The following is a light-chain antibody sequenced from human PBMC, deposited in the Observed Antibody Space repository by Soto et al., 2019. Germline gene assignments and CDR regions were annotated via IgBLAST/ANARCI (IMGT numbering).Light chain of an antibody. J-gene: IGKJ1*01. Sequence: IQMTQSPSSLSASVGDRVTITFRASQSISSYLNWYQQKPGKAPKVLIYAASSLQSGIPSRFSGSGSGTEFTLTISSLQPDDFATYYCQHYNSYSEAFGQGTKVAIK. CDR2: AAS. CDR3: QHYNSYSEA. V-gene: IGKV1-39*01. CDR1: QSISSY.